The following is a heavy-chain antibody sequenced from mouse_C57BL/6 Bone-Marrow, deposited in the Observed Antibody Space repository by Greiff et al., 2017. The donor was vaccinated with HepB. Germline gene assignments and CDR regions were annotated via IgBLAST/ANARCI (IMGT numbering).Heavy chain of an antibody. Sequence: EVQRVESGGGLVKPGGSLKLSCAASGFTFSSYAMSWVRQTPEKRLEWVATISDGGSYTYYPDNVKGRFTISRDNAKNNLYLQMSHLKSEDTAMYYCARDQDYGYGRPFAYWGQGTLVTVSA. CDR1: GFTFSSYA. CDR2: ISDGGSYT. CDR3: ARDQDYGYGRPFAY. V-gene: IGHV5-4*01. J-gene: IGHJ3*01. D-gene: IGHD2-2*01.